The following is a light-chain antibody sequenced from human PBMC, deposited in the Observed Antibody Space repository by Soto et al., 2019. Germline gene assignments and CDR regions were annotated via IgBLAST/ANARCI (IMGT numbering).Light chain of an antibody. V-gene: IGLV2-8*01. J-gene: IGLJ1*01. CDR3: SSDAGNSAYV. CDR1: SGDVGGYNY. CDR2: EVS. Sequence: QSVLTQPPSASGSPGQSVTISCTGTSGDVGGYNYVSWYQQHPGKAPKLMIYEVSKRPSGVPDRFSGYKSGNTASLTVSGLQAEDEDDYYCSSDAGNSAYVFGTGTKLTVL.